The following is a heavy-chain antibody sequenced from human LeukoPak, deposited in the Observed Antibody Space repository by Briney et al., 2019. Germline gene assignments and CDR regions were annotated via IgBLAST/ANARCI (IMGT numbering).Heavy chain of an antibody. Sequence: GESLKIPCKGSGYSFTNYWIGWVRQMPGKGLEWMGIIYLSDSDTRYSPSFQGQVTISADKSISTAYLQWSSLKASDTAMYYCAKTVVGTTLQAYYYYMDVWGKGTAVTISS. V-gene: IGHV5-51*01. CDR2: IYLSDSDT. CDR1: GYSFTNYW. J-gene: IGHJ6*03. CDR3: AKTVVGTTLQAYYYYMDV. D-gene: IGHD1-26*01.